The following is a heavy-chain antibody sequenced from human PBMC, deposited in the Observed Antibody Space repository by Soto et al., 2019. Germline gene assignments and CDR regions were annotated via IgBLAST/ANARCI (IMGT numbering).Heavy chain of an antibody. CDR2: IMPIFRTP. CDR1: GGTFSNSA. D-gene: IGHD2-15*01. V-gene: IGHV1-69*13. J-gene: IGHJ4*02. Sequence: GASVKVSCKASGGTFSNSAISWVRQAPGQGLEWMGGIMPIFRTPDYAQKFQGRVTITADESTSTACMELSSLRSEDTAVYYCARESRYCSGGSCYFLPGIDYWGQGTLVTVSS. CDR3: ARESRYCSGGSCYFLPGIDY.